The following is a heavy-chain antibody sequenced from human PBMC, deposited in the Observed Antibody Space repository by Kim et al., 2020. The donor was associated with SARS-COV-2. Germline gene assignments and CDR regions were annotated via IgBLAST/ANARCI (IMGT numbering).Heavy chain of an antibody. V-gene: IGHV3-30*18. J-gene: IGHJ6*02. CDR1: GFTFSSYG. Sequence: GGSLRLSCAASGFTFSSYGMHWVRQAPGKGLEWVAVISYDGSNKYYADSVKGRFTISRDNSKNTLYLQMNSLRAEDTAVYYCAKVGGFNIVATPNYYYGMDVWGQGTTVTVSS. CDR2: ISYDGSNK. CDR3: AKVGGFNIVATPNYYYGMDV. D-gene: IGHD5-12*01.